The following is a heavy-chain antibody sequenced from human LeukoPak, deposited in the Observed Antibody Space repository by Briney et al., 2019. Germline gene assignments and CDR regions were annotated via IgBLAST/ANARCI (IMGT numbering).Heavy chain of an antibody. CDR1: GGSISSSSYY. CDR3: ARSLYFQGYCSSTSCYPHDY. D-gene: IGHD2-2*01. Sequence: SETLSLTCTVSGGSISSSSYYWGWIRQPPGKGLEWIGSIYYSGSTYYNPSLKSRVTISVDTSKKQFSLKLSSVTAADTAVYYCARSLYFQGYCSSTSCYPHDYWGQGTLVTVSS. V-gene: IGHV4-39*01. CDR2: IYYSGST. J-gene: IGHJ4*02.